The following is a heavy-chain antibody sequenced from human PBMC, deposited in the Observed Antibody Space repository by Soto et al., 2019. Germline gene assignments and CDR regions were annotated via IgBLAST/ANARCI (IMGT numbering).Heavy chain of an antibody. CDR1: GFTFSNAW. V-gene: IGHV3-15*01. Sequence: GGSLRLSCAASGFTFSNAWMSWVRQAPGKGLEWVGRIKSKTDGGTTDYDAPVKGRFTISRDDSKNTLYLQMNSLKTEDTAVYYCTTGIWAVADYAEYFQHWGQGTLVTVSS. J-gene: IGHJ1*01. D-gene: IGHD6-19*01. CDR2: IKSKTDGGTT. CDR3: TTGIWAVADYAEYFQH.